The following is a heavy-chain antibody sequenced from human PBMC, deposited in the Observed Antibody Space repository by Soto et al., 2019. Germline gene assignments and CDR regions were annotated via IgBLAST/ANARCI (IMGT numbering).Heavy chain of an antibody. J-gene: IGHJ6*02. Sequence: PSATLSLTCTVSGGSISGSSYYWGWIRQPPGKWLEWIGSIYYSGSTYYNPSLKSRVTISVDTSKNQFSLKLSSVTAADTAVYYCARLRSGELXPPGLPPGERHYYGVDVWGQGTTVTVSS. CDR1: GGSISGSSYY. CDR2: IYYSGST. CDR3: ARLRSGELXPPGLPPGERHYYGVDV. V-gene: IGHV4-39*01. D-gene: IGHD1-26*01.